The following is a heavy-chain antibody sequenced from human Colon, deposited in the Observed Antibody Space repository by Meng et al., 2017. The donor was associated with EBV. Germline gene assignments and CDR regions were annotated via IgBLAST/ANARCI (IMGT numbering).Heavy chain of an antibody. D-gene: IGHD3-22*01. CDR3: ARSRWLLLQL. V-gene: IGHV4-34*01. CDR1: GGLFSGLY. CDR2: NDDSGNN. J-gene: IGHJ4*02. Sequence: SGGGALPPAVTLSLTCSCYGGLFSGLYWTRIRQSPGKGLELSGENDDSGNNNYNPSLKSRVTIAGDTSKNQFFLNVSSVTAADTAVYYCARSRWLLLQLWGQGTLVTVSS.